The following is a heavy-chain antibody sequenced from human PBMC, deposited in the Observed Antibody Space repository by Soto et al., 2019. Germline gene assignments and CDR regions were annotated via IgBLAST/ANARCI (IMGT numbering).Heavy chain of an antibody. CDR3: ARHDVLRFLEWLTLDI. CDR2: IYYSGST. CDR1: GGSISSYY. D-gene: IGHD3-3*01. Sequence: PSETLSLTCTVSGGSISSYYWSWIRQPPGKGLEWVGYIYYSGSTNYNPSLKSRVTISVDTSKNQFSLKLSSVTAADTAVYYCARHDVLRFLEWLTLDIWGQGTMVTVSS. J-gene: IGHJ3*02. V-gene: IGHV4-59*08.